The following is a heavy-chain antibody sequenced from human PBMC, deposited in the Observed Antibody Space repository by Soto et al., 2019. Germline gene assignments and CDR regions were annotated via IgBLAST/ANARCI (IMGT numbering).Heavy chain of an antibody. Sequence: QVQLVQSGAEVKKPGASVKVSCKASGYSFTNYYVHWVRQAPGQGLEWVGMINPGAGSPDYAQKFQGRVSMTRDTSTSTVNMELRSLRSDDTAVYYCARVRATLTTIYYHGMDVWGQGTTVTVSS. D-gene: IGHD4-17*01. CDR3: ARVRATLTTIYYHGMDV. CDR1: GYSFTNYY. V-gene: IGHV1-46*01. CDR2: INPGAGSP. J-gene: IGHJ6*02.